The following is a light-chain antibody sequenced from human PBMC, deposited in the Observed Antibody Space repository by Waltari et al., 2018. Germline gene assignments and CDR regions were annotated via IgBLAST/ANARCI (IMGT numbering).Light chain of an antibody. V-gene: IGLV2-11*01. CDR1: SSDVGGYNY. J-gene: IGLJ2*01. Sequence: QSALTQPRSVSGSPGQSVTISCTGTSSDVGGYNYVSLYQQHPGKAPKFMIYDVSERPSGVPDRFSGSKSGNTASLTISGLQAEDEADYYCCSYAGSYNLVFGGGTKLTVL. CDR3: CSYAGSYNLV. CDR2: DVS.